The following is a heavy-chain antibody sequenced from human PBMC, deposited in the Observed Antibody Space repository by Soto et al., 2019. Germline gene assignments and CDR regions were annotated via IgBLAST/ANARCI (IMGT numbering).Heavy chain of an antibody. V-gene: IGHV4-31*03. Sequence: SETLSLTCTVSGGSISSGGYYWSWIRQHPGKGLEWIGYIYYSGSTYYNPSLKSRVTISVDTSKNQFSLKLSSVTAADTAVYYCARHPSDFWFDPWGQGTLVTVS. CDR3: ARHPSDFWFDP. CDR1: GGSISSGGYY. D-gene: IGHD2-21*02. CDR2: IYYSGST. J-gene: IGHJ5*02.